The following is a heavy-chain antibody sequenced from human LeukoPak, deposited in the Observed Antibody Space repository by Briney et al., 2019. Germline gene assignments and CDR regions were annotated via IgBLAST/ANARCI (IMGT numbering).Heavy chain of an antibody. CDR2: ISSSGSTI. CDR3: ARDLGDYDLMHWAYYYGMDV. J-gene: IGHJ6*02. Sequence: KSGGSLRLSCAASGFTFSDYYMSWIRQAPGRGLEWVSYISSSGSTIYYADSVKGRFTISRDNAKNSLYLQMNSLRAEDTAVYYCARDLGDYDLMHWAYYYGMDVWGQGTTVTVSS. D-gene: IGHD4-17*01. V-gene: IGHV3-11*01. CDR1: GFTFSDYY.